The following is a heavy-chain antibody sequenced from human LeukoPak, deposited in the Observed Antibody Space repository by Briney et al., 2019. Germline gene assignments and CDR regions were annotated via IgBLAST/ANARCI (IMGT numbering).Heavy chain of an antibody. CDR3: ARDPRTVRI. J-gene: IGHJ4*02. V-gene: IGHV3-11*04. Sequence: GGSLRLSCAASGFTFSDNYMTWVRQTPGKGLEWLSYISGNGGVIQYADSVKGRFTISRDNAKNLLYLQMDSLRVEDTAIYYCARDPRTVRIWGQGTLVTVSS. D-gene: IGHD1-1*01. CDR1: GFTFSDNY. CDR2: ISGNGGVI.